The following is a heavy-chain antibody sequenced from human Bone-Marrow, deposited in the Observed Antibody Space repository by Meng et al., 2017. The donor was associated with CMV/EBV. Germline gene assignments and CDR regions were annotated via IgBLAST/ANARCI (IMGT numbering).Heavy chain of an antibody. Sequence: SETLSLTCTVSGGSISSGDYYWSWIRQPPGKGLEWIGYIYYSGSTYYNPSLKSRVTISVDTSKNQFSLKLSSVTAADTAVYYCAREEYYYDSGGWFDPWGQGTLVTVSS. CDR2: IYYSGST. D-gene: IGHD3-22*01. CDR1: GGSISSGDYY. CDR3: AREEYYYDSGGWFDP. V-gene: IGHV4-30-4*08. J-gene: IGHJ5*02.